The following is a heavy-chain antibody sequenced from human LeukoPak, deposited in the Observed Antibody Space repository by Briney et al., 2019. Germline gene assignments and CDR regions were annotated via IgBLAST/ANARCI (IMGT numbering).Heavy chain of an antibody. J-gene: IGHJ4*02. CDR2: INHSGST. V-gene: IGHV4-34*01. CDR1: GGSFSGYY. D-gene: IGHD6-6*01. CDR3: ARGLGYSSSSHY. Sequence: SESLSLTCAVYGGSFSGYYWSWIRQPPGKGLEWIGEINHSGSTNYNPSLKSRVTISVDTSKNQFSLKLSSVTAADTAVYYCARGLGYSSSSHYWGQGTLVTVSS.